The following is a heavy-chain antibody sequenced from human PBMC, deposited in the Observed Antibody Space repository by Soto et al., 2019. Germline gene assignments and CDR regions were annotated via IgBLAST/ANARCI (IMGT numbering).Heavy chain of an antibody. CDR3: ARKSTVTTCFDY. D-gene: IGHD4-17*01. CDR2: IYYSGST. CDR1: GGSISSGGYY. V-gene: IGHV4-31*03. J-gene: IGHJ4*02. Sequence: QVQLQESGPGLVKPSQTLSLTCTVSGGSISSGGYYWSWIRQLPGKGLEWIGYIYYSGSTHYNPSLKSRITMSGDTTKNQFSLKLSSVTAADTAVYYCARKSTVTTCFDYWGQGTLVTVSS.